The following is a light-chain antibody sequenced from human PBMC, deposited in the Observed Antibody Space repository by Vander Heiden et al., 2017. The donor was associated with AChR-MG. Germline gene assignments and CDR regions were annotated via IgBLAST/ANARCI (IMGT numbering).Light chain of an antibody. CDR2: GAS. J-gene: IGKJ3*01. Sequence: EIVLTQSPGTLSLSPGERATLSCRASQSVSSSYLAWYQQKPGQAPRLLIYGASSRATGIPDRFSGSGSGTDFTLTISRLEPEDFAVYYCQQDGSSHPFNVGPGTKVDIK. CDR3: QQDGSSHPFN. CDR1: QSVSSSY. V-gene: IGKV3-20*01.